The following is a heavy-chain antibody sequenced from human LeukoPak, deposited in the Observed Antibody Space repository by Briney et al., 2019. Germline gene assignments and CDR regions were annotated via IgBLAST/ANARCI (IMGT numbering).Heavy chain of an antibody. Sequence: GGSLRLSCAASGFSFSDYYMSWVRQAPGRGLEWISSISSSSSYTKYGDSVKGRFTISRDNAKNSLYLQMNGLRAEDTAVYYCARVPAGYTPDYWGQGTLVTVSS. CDR3: ARVPAGYTPDY. J-gene: IGHJ4*02. V-gene: IGHV3-11*05. CDR1: GFSFSDYY. D-gene: IGHD5-24*01. CDR2: ISSSSSYT.